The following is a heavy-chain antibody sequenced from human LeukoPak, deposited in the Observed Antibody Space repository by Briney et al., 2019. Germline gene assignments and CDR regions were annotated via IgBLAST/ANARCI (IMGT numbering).Heavy chain of an antibody. D-gene: IGHD3-22*01. CDR3: AREDYYDSSGYWEGNWFDP. V-gene: IGHV4-34*01. CDR2: IYYSGST. Sequence: SETLSLTCAVYGGSFSGYYWSWIRQPPGKGLEWIGSIYYSGSTYYNPSLKSRVTISVDTSKNQFSLKLSSVTAADTAVYYCAREDYYDSSGYWEGNWFDPWGQGTLVTVSS. J-gene: IGHJ5*02. CDR1: GGSFSGYY.